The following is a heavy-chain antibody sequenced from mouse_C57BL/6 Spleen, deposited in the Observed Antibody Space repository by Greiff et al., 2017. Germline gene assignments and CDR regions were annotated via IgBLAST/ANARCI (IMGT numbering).Heavy chain of an antibody. CDR1: GFSLTSYG. Sequence: VKLMESGPGLVQPSQSLSITCTVSGFSLTSYGVHWVRQSPGKGLEWLGVIWRGGSTDYNAAFMSRLSITKDNSKSQVFFKMNSLQADDTAIYYCATSYDYDDPSYAMDYWGQGTSVTVSS. D-gene: IGHD2-4*01. V-gene: IGHV2-5*01. CDR3: ATSYDYDDPSYAMDY. CDR2: IWRGGST. J-gene: IGHJ4*01.